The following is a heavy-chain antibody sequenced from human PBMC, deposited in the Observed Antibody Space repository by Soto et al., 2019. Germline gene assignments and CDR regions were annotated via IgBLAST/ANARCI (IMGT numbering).Heavy chain of an antibody. D-gene: IGHD2-2*01. V-gene: IGHV3-66*01. CDR2: IYSGGST. CDR1: GFTVSSNY. CDR3: ARDQTVPAAMRHYYYYSGMDV. Sequence: GGSLRLSCAASGFTVSSNYMSWVRQAPGKGLEWVSVIYSGGSTYYADSVKGRFTISRDNSKNTLYLQMNSLRAEDTAVYYCARDQTVPAAMRHYYYYSGMDVWGQGTTVTVSS. J-gene: IGHJ6*02.